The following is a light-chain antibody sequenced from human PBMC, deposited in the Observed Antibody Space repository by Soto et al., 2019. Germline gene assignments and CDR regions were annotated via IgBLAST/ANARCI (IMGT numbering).Light chain of an antibody. Sequence: DIQMTQSPSSLSASVGDRVTITCRASQSISSYLNWYQQKPGKAPKLLIYAASSLQSGVPSRFSGTGSGTDFTPTISSLKPEDFATYYCQQSYSTPPNFGPGTKVDIK. CDR1: QSISSY. CDR2: AAS. CDR3: QQSYSTPPN. J-gene: IGKJ3*01. V-gene: IGKV1-39*01.